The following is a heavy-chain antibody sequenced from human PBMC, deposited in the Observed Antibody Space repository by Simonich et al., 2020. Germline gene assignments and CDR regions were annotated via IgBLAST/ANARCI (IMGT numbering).Heavy chain of an antibody. V-gene: IGHV3-23*01. J-gene: IGHJ3*02. CDR1: GFTFSSYA. D-gene: IGHD3-22*01. CDR3: AKDLGERITMIVVVIDAFDI. CDR2: ISGSGGST. Sequence: GGGLVQPGGSLRLSCAASGFTFSSYAMSWVRQAPGKGLEWVPAISGSGGSTYYADSVKGRFTISRDNSKNTLYLQMNSLRAEDTAVYYCAKDLGERITMIVVVIDAFDIWGQGTMVTVSS.